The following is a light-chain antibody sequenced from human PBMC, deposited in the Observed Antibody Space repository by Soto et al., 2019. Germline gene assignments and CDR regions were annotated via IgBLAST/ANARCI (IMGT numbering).Light chain of an antibody. Sequence: EIVLTQSPGTLSLSPGERATLSCRASQSVSSSYLAWYQQKPGQAPRLLIYGASSRATGIPDRFSGSGPGTAFTLTLSRLEPEDFAVYYCQQYGSSIFTFGPGTKVDIK. V-gene: IGKV3-20*01. J-gene: IGKJ3*01. CDR2: GAS. CDR1: QSVSSSY. CDR3: QQYGSSIFT.